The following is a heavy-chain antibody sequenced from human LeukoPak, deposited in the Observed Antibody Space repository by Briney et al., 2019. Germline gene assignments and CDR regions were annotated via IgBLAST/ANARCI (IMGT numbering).Heavy chain of an antibody. CDR3: ARSDYDSSGYYFDY. J-gene: IGHJ4*02. CDR2: IIPIFGTA. V-gene: IGHV1-69*05. CDR1: GGTFSSYA. D-gene: IGHD3-22*01. Sequence: ASVKVSCKASGGTFSSYAISWVRQAPGQGLEWTGGIIPIFGTANYAQKFQGRVTITTDESTSTAYMELSSLRSEDTAVYYCARSDYDSSGYYFDYWGQGTLVTVSS.